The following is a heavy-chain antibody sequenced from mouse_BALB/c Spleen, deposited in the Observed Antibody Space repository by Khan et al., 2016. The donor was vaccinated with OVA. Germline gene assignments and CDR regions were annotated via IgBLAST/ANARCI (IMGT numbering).Heavy chain of an antibody. CDR1: GYSFTSYY. J-gene: IGHJ4*01. V-gene: IGHV1S135*01. Sequence: VQLQESGPELMKPGASVKISCEASGYSFTSYYMHWVKQSHGKSLEWIGCIDPFNGGTTYNQKFKGKATLTVDKSSSTAYMHLSSLTSEDSAVYYCARRALDYWGQGTSVTVSS. CDR2: IDPFNGGT. CDR3: ARRALDY.